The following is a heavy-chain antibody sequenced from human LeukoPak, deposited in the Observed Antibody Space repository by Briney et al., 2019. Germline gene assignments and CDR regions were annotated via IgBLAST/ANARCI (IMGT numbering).Heavy chain of an antibody. D-gene: IGHD1-26*01. CDR3: ARDRGGSYSAIDY. V-gene: IGHV3-48*04. CDR1: GFAFSSYS. J-gene: IGHJ4*02. Sequence: GGSLRLSCAASGFAFSSYSMNWVRQAPGKGLEWVSFISSSSSTIYYADSVKGRFTISRDNAKNSLYLRMNSLRAEDTAVYYCARDRGGSYSAIDYWGQGTLVTVSS. CDR2: ISSSSSTI.